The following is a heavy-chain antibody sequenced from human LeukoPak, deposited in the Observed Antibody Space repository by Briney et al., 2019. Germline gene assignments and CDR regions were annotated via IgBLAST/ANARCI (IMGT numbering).Heavy chain of an antibody. V-gene: IGHV1-8*01. D-gene: IGHD2-15*01. CDR2: MHPISGNT. Sequence: ASVKVSCKASGYTFNNFDISWVRQATGQGLEWMGWMHPISGNTGYAQKFQGRVTMTRNTSISTAYMELSSLRSEDTAVYYCARVSFDSSGNKINFDYWGHGTLVTVSS. J-gene: IGHJ4*01. CDR1: GYTFNNFD. CDR3: ARVSFDSSGNKINFDY.